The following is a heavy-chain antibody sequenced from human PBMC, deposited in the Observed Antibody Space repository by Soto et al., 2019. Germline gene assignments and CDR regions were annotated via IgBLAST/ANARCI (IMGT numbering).Heavy chain of an antibody. CDR1: GGSISSSSYY. J-gene: IGHJ3*02. Sequence: SQTLSLTCTVSGGSISSSSYYWGWIRQPPGKGLEWIGSIYYSGSTYYNPSLKSRVTISVDTSKNQFSLKLSSVTAADTAVYYCARGHVDTAMVNDAFDIWGQGTMVTVSS. CDR3: ARGHVDTAMVNDAFDI. CDR2: IYYSGST. V-gene: IGHV4-39*01. D-gene: IGHD5-18*01.